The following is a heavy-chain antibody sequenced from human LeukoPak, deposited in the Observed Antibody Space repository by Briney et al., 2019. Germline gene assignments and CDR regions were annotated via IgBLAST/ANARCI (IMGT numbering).Heavy chain of an antibody. CDR1: GGSISSYY. D-gene: IGHD2-2*01. J-gene: IGHJ4*02. V-gene: IGHV4-4*07. CDR3: ARGGYCSSTSCYSSRSGFDY. CDR2: IYTSGST. Sequence: SETLSLTCTVSGGSISSYYWSWIRQPAGKGLEWIGRIYTSGSTNYNPSLKSRVTMSADTSKNQFSLKLSSVTAADTAVYYCARGGYCSSTSCYSSRSGFDYWGQGTLVTVSS.